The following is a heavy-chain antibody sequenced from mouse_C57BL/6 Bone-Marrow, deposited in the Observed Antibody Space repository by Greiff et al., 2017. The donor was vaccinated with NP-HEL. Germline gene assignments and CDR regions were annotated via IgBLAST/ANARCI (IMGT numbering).Heavy chain of an antibody. CDR1: GYTFTSYW. D-gene: IGHD2-10*02. Sequence: QVQLQQPGAELVKPGASVKMSCKASGYTFTSYWITWVKPRPGQGLEWIGDIYPGSGSTNYNETFKSKATLTVATSSSKAYMQLSSLTSEDYAVYYCAREGMGYRYYAMDYWGQGTSVTVSS. CDR2: IYPGSGST. V-gene: IGHV1-55*01. CDR3: AREGMGYRYYAMDY. J-gene: IGHJ4*01.